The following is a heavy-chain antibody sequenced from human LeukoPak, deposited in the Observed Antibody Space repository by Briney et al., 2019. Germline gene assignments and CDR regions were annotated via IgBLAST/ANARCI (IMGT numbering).Heavy chain of an antibody. Sequence: SETLSLTCTVSGGSVSSGSYYWSWIRQPPGKGLEWIGYIYYSGSTNYNPSLKSRVTISVDTSKNQFSLKLSSVTAADTAVYYCARTNYSNYVYYFDYWGQGTLVTVSS. V-gene: IGHV4-61*01. CDR3: ARTNYSNYVYYFDY. CDR2: IYYSGST. J-gene: IGHJ4*02. D-gene: IGHD4-11*01. CDR1: GGSVSSGSYY.